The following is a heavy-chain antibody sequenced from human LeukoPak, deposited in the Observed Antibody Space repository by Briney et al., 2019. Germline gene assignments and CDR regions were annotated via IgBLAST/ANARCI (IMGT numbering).Heavy chain of an antibody. Sequence: ASVKVSCMASRYTLTSYVLNWVRQAPGQGGEWMGWIYPNSGGTNYAQKCQGRVTITSDTSIDTAYMELSSQSSDDTAVYNCTRWLDYSSSSGELGVWGWGTLVTVSS. J-gene: IGHJ4*02. CDR1: RYTLTSYV. V-gene: IGHV1-2*02. CDR3: TRWLDYSSSSGELGV. D-gene: IGHD6-6*01. CDR2: IYPNSGGT.